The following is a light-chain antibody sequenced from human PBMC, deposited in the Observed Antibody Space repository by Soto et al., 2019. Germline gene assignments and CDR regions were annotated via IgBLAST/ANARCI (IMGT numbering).Light chain of an antibody. J-gene: IGKJ1*01. CDR3: QQHGSSPPWT. V-gene: IGKV3-20*01. Sequence: EVVMTQSPATLSVSPGERATLSCRASQSLSSSYLAWYQQKPGQAPRLLIYGASSRATGIPDRFSGSGSGTDFALTISRLEPEDFAVYYCQQHGSSPPWTFGQGTKVDIK. CDR2: GAS. CDR1: QSLSSSY.